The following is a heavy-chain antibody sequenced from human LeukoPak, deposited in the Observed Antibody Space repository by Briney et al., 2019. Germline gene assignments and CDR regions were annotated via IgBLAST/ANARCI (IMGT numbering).Heavy chain of an antibody. V-gene: IGHV4-59*01. CDR2: IYYSGST. J-gene: IGHJ4*02. D-gene: IGHD6-6*01. CDR1: GGSISSYY. CDR3: ARGLRERTLRYSSSSEGLFDY. Sequence: SETLSLTCTVSGGSISSYYWSWIRQPPGKGLEWTGYIYYSGSTNYNPSLKSRVTISVDTSKNQFSLKLSSVTAADTAVYYCARGLRERTLRYSSSSEGLFDYWGQGTLVTVSS.